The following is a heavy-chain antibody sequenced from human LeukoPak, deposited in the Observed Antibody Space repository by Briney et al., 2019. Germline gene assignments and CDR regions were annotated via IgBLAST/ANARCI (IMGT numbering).Heavy chain of an antibody. CDR3: ARVGDSSGYSAVDY. CDR1: GGSISSYY. V-gene: IGHV4-59*01. Sequence: SETLSLTCIVSGGSISSYYWSWFRQPPGKGLEWIGYIYYSGSTDYNTSLKSRVTISVDTSKNQFSLKLNSVTAADTAVYYCARVGDSSGYSAVDYWGQGTLVTVSS. J-gene: IGHJ4*02. D-gene: IGHD3-22*01. CDR2: IYYSGST.